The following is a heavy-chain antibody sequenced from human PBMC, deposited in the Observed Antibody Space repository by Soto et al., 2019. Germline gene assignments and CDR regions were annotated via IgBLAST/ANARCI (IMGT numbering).Heavy chain of an antibody. CDR3: ARQYCTGTSCYPYSDY. J-gene: IGHJ4*02. CDR2: INPGIGST. V-gene: IGHV1-46*01. CDR1: GYTFTSNY. Sequence: QVQLVQSGAEVKHSGASMKVSCKASGYTFTSNYLHWIRQAPGQGREWMGTINPGIGSTTYAENFQGRVAMTRDTSTSTVHLELSSLRFEDTAVYYCARQYCTGTSCYPYSDYWGQGTLITVSS. D-gene: IGHD2-2*01.